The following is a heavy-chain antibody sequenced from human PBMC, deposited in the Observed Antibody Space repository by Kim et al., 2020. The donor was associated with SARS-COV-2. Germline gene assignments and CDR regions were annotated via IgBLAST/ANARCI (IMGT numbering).Heavy chain of an antibody. CDR2: IYSGGST. J-gene: IGHJ6*02. D-gene: IGHD5-18*01. Sequence: GGSLRLSCAASGFTVSSNYMSWVRQAPGKGLEWDSVIYSGGSTYYADSVKGRFTISRDNSKNTLYLQMNSLRAEDTAVYYCASNPARGYSYGEGAAYYYYGMDVWGQGTTVTVSS. V-gene: IGHV3-66*01. CDR1: GFTVSSNY. CDR3: ASNPARGYSYGEGAAYYYYGMDV.